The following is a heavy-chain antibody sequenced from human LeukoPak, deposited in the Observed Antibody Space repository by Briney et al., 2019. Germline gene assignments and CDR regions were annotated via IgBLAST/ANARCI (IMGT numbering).Heavy chain of an antibody. Sequence: SETLSLTCAVYGGSLSGYYWSWIRQPPGKGLEWIGEINQSGSTNYNPSLKSRVTMSVDISKNELSLKLSSVTAADTAVYYCARDRVAAAGTFVYWGQGTLVTVSS. J-gene: IGHJ4*02. CDR3: ARDRVAAAGTFVY. CDR1: GGSLSGYY. D-gene: IGHD6-13*01. V-gene: IGHV4-34*01. CDR2: INQSGST.